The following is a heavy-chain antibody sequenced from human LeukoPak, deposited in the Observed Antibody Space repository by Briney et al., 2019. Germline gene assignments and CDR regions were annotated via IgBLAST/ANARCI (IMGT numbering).Heavy chain of an antibody. J-gene: IGHJ4*02. V-gene: IGHV3-53*01. CDR2: IYSGGST. CDR3: ASLLTYSSGWSDYFDY. Sequence: PGGSLRLSCAASGFTVSSNYMSWIRQAPGKGLEWVSVIYSGGSTYYADSVKGRFTISRDNSKNTLYLQMNSLRAEDTAVYYCASLLTYSSGWSDYFDYWGQRTLVTVPS. D-gene: IGHD6-19*01. CDR1: GFTVSSNY.